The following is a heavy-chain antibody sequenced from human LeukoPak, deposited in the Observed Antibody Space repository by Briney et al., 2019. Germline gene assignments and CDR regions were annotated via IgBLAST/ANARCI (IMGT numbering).Heavy chain of an antibody. J-gene: IGHJ4*02. CDR1: GGSISSYY. CDR2: IYYSGST. Sequence: SETLSLTCTVSGGSISSYYWSWIRQPPGKGLEWIGYIYYSGSTNYNPSLKSRVTISVDTSKNQFSLKLSSVTAADTAVYYCARKKRDWNGTFDYWGQGTLVTVSS. V-gene: IGHV4-59*12. D-gene: IGHD1-1*01. CDR3: ARKKRDWNGTFDY.